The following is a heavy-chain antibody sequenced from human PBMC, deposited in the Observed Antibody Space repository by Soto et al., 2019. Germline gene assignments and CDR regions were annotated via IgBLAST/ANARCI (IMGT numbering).Heavy chain of an antibody. D-gene: IGHD3-16*01. CDR2: LNSDGSSK. V-gene: IGHV3-74*01. J-gene: IGHJ6*02. CDR3: ARGLKNYYAMDV. Sequence: EVQLVESGGGLVQPGGSLRLSCAASGFTFNSYWMHWVRQAPGKGLLWVSRLNSDGSSKYYGDSMKGRFTISRDNAENTVYLQMNSLRDEDTAVYFCARGLKNYYAMDVWGQGTTVTVSS. CDR1: GFTFNSYW.